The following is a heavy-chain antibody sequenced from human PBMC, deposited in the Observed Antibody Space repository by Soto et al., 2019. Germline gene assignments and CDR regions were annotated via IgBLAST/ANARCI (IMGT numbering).Heavy chain of an antibody. CDR2: INPNSGGT. Sequence: QVQLVQSGAEVKKPGASVKVSCKASGYTFTDYYIHWVRQAPGQGLEWMGWINPNSGGTLYAQKLGGWVTMTRDTSINTAYMDLSRLKSTDTAVYYCARGGGDSSGFDSWGQGTLVTASS. CDR3: ARGGGDSSGFDS. J-gene: IGHJ4*02. D-gene: IGHD3-22*01. CDR1: GYTFTDYY. V-gene: IGHV1-2*04.